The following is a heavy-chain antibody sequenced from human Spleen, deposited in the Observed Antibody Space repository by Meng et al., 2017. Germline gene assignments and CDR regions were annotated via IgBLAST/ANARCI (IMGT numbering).Heavy chain of an antibody. J-gene: IGHJ4*02. V-gene: IGHV1-18*01. Sequence: ASVKVSCKASGYTFTSYGISWVRQAPGQGLEWIGWINSSRGDTKYAHKFLGRVTMTSDTSISTAYMEMSGLTKDDTAVYYCAVQEGGWGQGTLVTVSS. D-gene: IGHD3-16*01. CDR1: GYTFTSYG. CDR2: INSSRGDT. CDR3: AVQEGG.